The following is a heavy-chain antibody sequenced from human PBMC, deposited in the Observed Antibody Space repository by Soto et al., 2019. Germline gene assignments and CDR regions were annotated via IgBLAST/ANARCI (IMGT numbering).Heavy chain of an antibody. Sequence: PSETLSLTCTVSGGSISSGGYYWGWIRQHPGKGLEWIGYIYYSGSTYYNPSLKSRVTISVDTSKNQFSLKLSSVTAADTAVYYCARASYSSSWYLDYWGQGTLSPSPQ. J-gene: IGHJ4*02. V-gene: IGHV4-31*03. CDR1: GGSISSGGYY. CDR3: ARASYSSSWYLDY. CDR2: IYYSGST. D-gene: IGHD6-13*01.